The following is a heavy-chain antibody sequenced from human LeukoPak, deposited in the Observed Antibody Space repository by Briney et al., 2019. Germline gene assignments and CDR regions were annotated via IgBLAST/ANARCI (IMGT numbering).Heavy chain of an antibody. CDR1: GFTFSSYG. Sequence: GGSLRLSCAASGFTFSSYGMHWVRQAPGKGLQWVSAITGDGTTTYYADSVKGRFTISRDNSKNMLYLQMSRLRTEDTAVYYWAKMQGYFDYWGQGTLVPVSS. CDR2: ITGDGTTT. CDR3: AKMQGYFDY. V-gene: IGHV3-23*01. J-gene: IGHJ4*02.